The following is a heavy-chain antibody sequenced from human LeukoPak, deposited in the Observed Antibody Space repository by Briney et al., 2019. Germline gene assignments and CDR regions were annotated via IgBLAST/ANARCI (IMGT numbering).Heavy chain of an antibody. CDR3: ARDLKVVRGGYYYYMDV. D-gene: IGHD3-10*01. CDR2: MSYSGHT. CDR1: GYSISSGYY. J-gene: IGHJ6*03. Sequence: PSETLSLTCTVSGYSISSGYYWGWIRQPPGKGLEWIVSMSYSGHTYYNPSLKSRVTTSIDTSKNQFSLKLSSVTAADTAVYYCARDLKVVRGGYYYYMDVWGKGTTVTISS. V-gene: IGHV4-38-2*02.